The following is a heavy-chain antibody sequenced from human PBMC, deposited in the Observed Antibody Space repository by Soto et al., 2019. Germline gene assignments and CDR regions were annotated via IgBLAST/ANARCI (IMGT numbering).Heavy chain of an antibody. V-gene: IGHV5-51*01. CDR3: ARFRCSGGSCGYFDY. Sequence: GESLKISCKGSGYSFTSYLIGWVRQMPGKGLEWMGIIYPGDSDTRYSPSFQGQVTISADKSISTAYLQWSSLKASDTAMYYCARFRCSGGSCGYFDYWGQGTLVTVSS. CDR2: IYPGDSDT. CDR1: GYSFTSYL. D-gene: IGHD2-15*01. J-gene: IGHJ4*02.